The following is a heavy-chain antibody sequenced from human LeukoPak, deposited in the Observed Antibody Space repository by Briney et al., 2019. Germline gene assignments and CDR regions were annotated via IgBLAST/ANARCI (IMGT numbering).Heavy chain of an antibody. J-gene: IGHJ4*02. D-gene: IGHD3-16*01. CDR3: AREGGARGLPDY. CDR2: MSTSGST. Sequence: PSETLSLTCTVSGVSLGDYYWSWIRQPAGKGLEWIGRMSTSGSTYYNPSVKSRVTLSVDTSKNQFFLKLTSVTAADTAAYYCAREGGARGLPDYWGQGTLVTVSS. V-gene: IGHV4-4*07. CDR1: GVSLGDYY.